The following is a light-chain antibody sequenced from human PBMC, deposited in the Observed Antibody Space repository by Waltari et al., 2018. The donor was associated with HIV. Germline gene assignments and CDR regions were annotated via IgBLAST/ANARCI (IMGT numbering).Light chain of an antibody. CDR1: QHVDTW. CDR2: KAS. Sequence: IQMTHSPSILSASVGDRVPLPCRVSQHVDTWLAWYQQKPGRAPKLLIYKASTLEYGVPARFSGSGSGTNFTLTINTLHPDDFATYYCQQYNSDFYTFGLGTRLDLK. J-gene: IGKJ2*01. V-gene: IGKV1-5*03. CDR3: QQYNSDFYT.